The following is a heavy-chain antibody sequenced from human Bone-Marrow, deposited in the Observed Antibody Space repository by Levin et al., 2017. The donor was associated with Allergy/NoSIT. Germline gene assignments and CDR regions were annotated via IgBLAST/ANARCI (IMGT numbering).Heavy chain of an antibody. Sequence: PSETLSLTCTVSGGSISNYYWSWIRQPPGKGLEWIGFIYHSGSSNYNPSLKSRVTMSVDTSKNQVSLKLNSVTAADTAVYYCARDFICSGGTCHGMGAFDIWGQGTMVTVSS. V-gene: IGHV4-59*01. D-gene: IGHD2-15*01. J-gene: IGHJ3*02. CDR2: IYHSGSS. CDR1: GGSISNYY. CDR3: ARDFICSGGTCHGMGAFDI.